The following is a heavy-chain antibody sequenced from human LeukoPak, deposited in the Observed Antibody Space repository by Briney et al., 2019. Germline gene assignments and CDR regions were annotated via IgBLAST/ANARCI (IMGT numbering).Heavy chain of an antibody. CDR3: AKPRGEEWLVGLYDAFDI. CDR1: GFTFSSYA. Sequence: GSLILSCAASGFTFSSYAMSWVRQAPGKGLEWVSVISGSDGSTYYADSVKGRFTISRDNSKNTLYLQMNSLRAEDTAVFYCAKPRGEEWLVGLYDAFDIWGQGTMATVSS. V-gene: IGHV3-23*01. CDR2: ISGSDGST. J-gene: IGHJ3*02. D-gene: IGHD6-19*01.